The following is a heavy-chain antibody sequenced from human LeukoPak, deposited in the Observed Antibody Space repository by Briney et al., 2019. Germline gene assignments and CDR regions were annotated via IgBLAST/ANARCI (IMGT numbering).Heavy chain of an antibody. Sequence: PGGSLRLSCAASGFTLSSYALSWVRQAPGKGLDWVSALSAGGGSTYYADSVKGRFTISRDNSKNTLYLQMNSLRAEDTAVYYRARDEYGDYGCDRWGQGALVTVSS. CDR2: LSAGGGST. CDR3: ARDEYGDYGCDR. D-gene: IGHD4-17*01. V-gene: IGHV3-23*01. J-gene: IGHJ5*02. CDR1: GFTLSSYA.